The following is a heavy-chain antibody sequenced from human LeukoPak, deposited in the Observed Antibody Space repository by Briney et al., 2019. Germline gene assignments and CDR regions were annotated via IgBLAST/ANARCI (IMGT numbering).Heavy chain of an antibody. D-gene: IGHD3-22*01. CDR3: ARDRSYDSSGYSMPFWFDP. CDR1: GHTFTSYY. V-gene: IGHV1-46*01. Sequence: ASVKVSCKASGHTFTSYYMHWVRQAPGQGLEWMGIINPSGGSTSYAQKFQGRVTMTRDTSTSTVYMELSSLRSEDTAVYYCARDRSYDSSGYSMPFWFDPWGQGTLVTVSS. CDR2: INPSGGST. J-gene: IGHJ5*02.